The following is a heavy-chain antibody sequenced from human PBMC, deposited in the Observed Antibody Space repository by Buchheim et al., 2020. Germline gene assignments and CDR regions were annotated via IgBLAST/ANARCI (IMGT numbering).Heavy chain of an antibody. Sequence: EVQLVESGGGLVQPGGSLRLSCAASGFTFSSYEMNWVRQAPGKGLEWVSYISSSGSTIYYADSVKGRFTISRDNAKNSLYLQMNGLRAEDTAVYYCARDPGGVATIASYYFDYWGQGTL. D-gene: IGHD5-24*01. CDR3: ARDPGGVATIASYYFDY. CDR2: ISSSGSTI. V-gene: IGHV3-48*03. J-gene: IGHJ4*02. CDR1: GFTFSSYE.